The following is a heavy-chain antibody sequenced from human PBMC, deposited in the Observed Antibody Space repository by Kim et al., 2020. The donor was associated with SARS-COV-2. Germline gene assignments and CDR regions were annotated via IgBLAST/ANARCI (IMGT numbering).Heavy chain of an antibody. D-gene: IGHD1-26*01. V-gene: IGHV5-51*01. Sequence: DTRYSPCFQGQVTISADKSISTAYLQWSSLKASDTAMYYCAREWELRYWGQGTLVTVSS. J-gene: IGHJ4*02. CDR2: DT. CDR3: AREWELRY.